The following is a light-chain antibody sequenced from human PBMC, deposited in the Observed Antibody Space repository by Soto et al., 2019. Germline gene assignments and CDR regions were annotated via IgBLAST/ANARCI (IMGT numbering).Light chain of an antibody. CDR3: HVWDSSSNHHV. J-gene: IGLJ1*01. Sequence: SYELTQPPSVSVAPGETATIACGGDYIGSKSVHWYQQKPGLAPLLVIYSNTGRPSGISERFSGSNSGNTATLAISRVEAGDEADYYCHVWDSSSNHHVFGTGTKLTVL. V-gene: IGLV3-21*04. CDR1: YIGSKS. CDR2: SNT.